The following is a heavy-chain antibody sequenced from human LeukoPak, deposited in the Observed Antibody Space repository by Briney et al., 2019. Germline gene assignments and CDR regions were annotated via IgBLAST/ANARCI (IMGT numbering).Heavy chain of an antibody. V-gene: IGHV3-21*01. CDR2: ISSSSSYI. CDR3: ARDLMVRGRFGFDP. Sequence: GGSLRLSCAASGFIFSSYSMNWVRQAPGKGLEWVSSISSSSSYIYYADSVKGRFTISRDNAKNSLYLQMNSLRAEDTAVYYCARDLMVRGRFGFDPWGQGTLVTVSS. J-gene: IGHJ5*02. CDR1: GFIFSSYS. D-gene: IGHD3-10*01.